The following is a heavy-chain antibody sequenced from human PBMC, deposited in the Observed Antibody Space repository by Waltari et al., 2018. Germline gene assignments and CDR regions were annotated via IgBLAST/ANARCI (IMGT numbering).Heavy chain of an antibody. J-gene: IGHJ3*02. CDR3: ARDEYSSSWYPHAFDI. D-gene: IGHD6-13*01. Sequence: QVQLQESGPGLVKPSETLSLACTVSGGSISSYYWSWIRQPPGKGLEWIGYIYYSGSTNYNPSLKSRVTISVDTSKNQFSLKLSSVTAADTAVYYCARDEYSSSWYPHAFDIWGQGTMVTVSS. CDR2: IYYSGST. CDR1: GGSISSYY. V-gene: IGHV4-59*01.